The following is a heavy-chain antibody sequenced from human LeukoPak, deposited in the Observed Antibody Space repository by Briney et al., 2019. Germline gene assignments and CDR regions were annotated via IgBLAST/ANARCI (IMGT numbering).Heavy chain of an antibody. CDR1: GGTFSSYA. J-gene: IGHJ5*02. CDR3: ARDPYYGSGSYRGITAGFDP. Sequence: SVKVSCKASGGTFSSYAISWVRQAPGQGLEWMGGIIPIFGTANYAQKFQGRVTITADEYTSTAYMELSSLRSEDTAVYYCARDPYYGSGSYRGITAGFDPWGQGTLVTVSS. CDR2: IIPIFGTA. D-gene: IGHD3-10*01. V-gene: IGHV1-69*13.